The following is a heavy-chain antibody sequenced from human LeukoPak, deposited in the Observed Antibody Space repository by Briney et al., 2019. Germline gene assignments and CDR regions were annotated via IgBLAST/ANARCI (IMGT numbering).Heavy chain of an antibody. Sequence: SVKVSCKASGGTFSSYTISWVRQAPGQGLEWMGRINPILGIANYAQKFKGRVTITADKSTSTAYMELSGLRSEDAAVYYCARGYCSSTSCYRDHDYWGQGTLVTVSS. CDR2: INPILGIA. CDR1: GGTFSSYT. CDR3: ARGYCSSTSCYRDHDY. J-gene: IGHJ4*02. V-gene: IGHV1-69*02. D-gene: IGHD2-2*01.